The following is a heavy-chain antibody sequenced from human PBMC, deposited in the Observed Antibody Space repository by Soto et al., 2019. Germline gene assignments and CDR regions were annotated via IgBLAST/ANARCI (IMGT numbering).Heavy chain of an antibody. J-gene: IGHJ4*02. V-gene: IGHV1-69*01. CDR3: AGGEQQLVSDY. CDR2: IIPIFGTA. CDR1: GGTFSSYA. D-gene: IGHD6-13*01. Sequence: QVQLVQSGAEVKKPGSSVKVSCKASGGTFSSYAISWVRQAPGQGLEWMGGIIPIFGTANYAQKFQSRVTSAEDEHTSTAYVELLSWSFEDTAVHYFAGGEQQLVSDYWGQGTLVSVSS.